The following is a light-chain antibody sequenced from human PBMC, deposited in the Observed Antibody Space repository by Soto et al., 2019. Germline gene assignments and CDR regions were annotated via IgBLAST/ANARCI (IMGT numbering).Light chain of an antibody. CDR1: QSVSTY. CDR3: QQYNNWWT. J-gene: IGKJ1*01. Sequence: EIVLTQSPATLSLSPGERATLSCRASQSVSTYVTYLAWYQQKPGQAPRLLIYGASTRATGVPARFTGSGSGTEFTLTISSLQFDDSAVYYCQQYNNWWTFGQGTKVDIK. V-gene: IGKV3-15*01. CDR2: GAS.